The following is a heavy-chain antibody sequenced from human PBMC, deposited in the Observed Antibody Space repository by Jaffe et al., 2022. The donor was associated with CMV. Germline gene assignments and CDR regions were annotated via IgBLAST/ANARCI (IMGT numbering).Heavy chain of an antibody. CDR3: ARVRMTTVVPSRVEKYYYYMDV. V-gene: IGHV4-34*01. CDR2: INHSGST. Sequence: QVQLQQWGAGLLKPSETLSLTCAVYGGSFSGYYWSWIRQPPGKGLEWIGEINHSGSTNYNPSLKSRVTISVDTSKNQFSLKLSSVTAADTAVYYCARVRMTTVVPSRVEKYYYYMDVWGKGTTVTVSS. CDR1: GGSFSGYY. J-gene: IGHJ6*03. D-gene: IGHD4-17*01.